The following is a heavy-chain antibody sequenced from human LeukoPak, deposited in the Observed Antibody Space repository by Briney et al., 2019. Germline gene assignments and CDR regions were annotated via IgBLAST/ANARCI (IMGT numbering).Heavy chain of an antibody. V-gene: IGHV3-30*02. CDR1: GFTFNRLG. Sequence: PGGSLRLSCAASGFTFNRLGMHWVRQAPGKGLEWVAFIRYDGGETFYADFVKGRFTISRDNSKNTLSLQLNTLRPEDTALYYCAKDGDDCIDYWRPGTLVTVSS. CDR3: AKDGDDCIDY. J-gene: IGHJ4*02. CDR2: IRYDGGET. D-gene: IGHD2-21*01.